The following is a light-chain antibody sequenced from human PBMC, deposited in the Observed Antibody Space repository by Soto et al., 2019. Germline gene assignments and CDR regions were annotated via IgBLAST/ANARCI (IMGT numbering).Light chain of an antibody. Sequence: QSVLTQPPSVSAAPGQKVTISCSGSSFNIGNNYVSWYQQLPGTAPKLLIYDNDKRPSGIPDRFSGSKSDTSATLGVTGLQTWDEADYYCGTWDSSLSAVIFGGGTKLTVL. J-gene: IGLJ2*01. CDR3: GTWDSSLSAVI. CDR1: SFNIGNNY. CDR2: DND. V-gene: IGLV1-51*01.